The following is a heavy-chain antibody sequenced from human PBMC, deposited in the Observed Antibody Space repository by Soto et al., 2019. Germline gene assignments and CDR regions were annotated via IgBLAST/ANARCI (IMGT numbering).Heavy chain of an antibody. CDR3: ASRSSSAIYSSSWYLDYYYYYGMDV. CDR1: GYTFTSYA. D-gene: IGHD6-13*01. V-gene: IGHV1-3*01. CDR2: INAGNGNT. Sequence: GAPVKVSCKASGYTFTSYAMHWVRQAPGQRLEWMGWINAGNGNTKYSQKFQGRVTITRDTSASTAYMELSSLRSEDTAVYYCASRSSSAIYSSSWYLDYYYYYGMDVWGQGTTVTVSS. J-gene: IGHJ6*02.